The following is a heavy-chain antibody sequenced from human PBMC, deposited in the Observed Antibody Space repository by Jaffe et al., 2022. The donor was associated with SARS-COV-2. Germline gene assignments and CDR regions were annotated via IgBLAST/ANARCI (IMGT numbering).Heavy chain of an antibody. D-gene: IGHD2-21*01. Sequence: QVQLQESGPGLVKPSQTLSLTCTVSGGSISSGSYYWSWIRQPAGKGLEWIGRIYTSGSTNYNPSLKSRVTISVDTSKNQFSLKLSSVTAADTAVYYCAREFHYWGQGTLVTVSS. V-gene: IGHV4-61*02. CDR2: IYTSGST. CDR3: AREFHY. J-gene: IGHJ4*02. CDR1: GGSISSGSYY.